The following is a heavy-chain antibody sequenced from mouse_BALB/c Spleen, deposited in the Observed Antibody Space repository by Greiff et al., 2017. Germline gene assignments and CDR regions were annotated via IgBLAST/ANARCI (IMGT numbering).Heavy chain of an antibody. D-gene: IGHD1-2*01. V-gene: IGHV1-80*01. CDR3: ANSLLRLGDLDYAMDY. CDR1: GYAFSSYW. CDR2: IYPGDGDT. Sequence: QVQLQQSGAELVRPGSSVKISCKASGYAFSSYWMNWVKQRPGQGLEWIGQIYPGDGDTNYNGKFKGKATLTADKSSSTAYMQLSSLTSEDSAVYFCANSLLRLGDLDYAMDYWGQGTSVTVSS. J-gene: IGHJ4*01.